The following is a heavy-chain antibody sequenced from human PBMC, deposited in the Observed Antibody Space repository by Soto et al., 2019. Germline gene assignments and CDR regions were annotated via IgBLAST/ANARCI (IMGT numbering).Heavy chain of an antibody. CDR3: ARDLDFWSGNFFDY. Sequence: QVQLVQSGAEVKKPGASVKVSSKASGYPFPSYGISWVRQAPGQGLGWMGWITAYNGNTNYAQKLQGRVTMTTDTSTSTAYMELRSLRSDDTAVYYCARDLDFWSGNFFDYWGQGTLVTVSS. CDR1: GYPFPSYG. CDR2: ITAYNGNT. V-gene: IGHV1-18*01. J-gene: IGHJ4*02. D-gene: IGHD3-3*01.